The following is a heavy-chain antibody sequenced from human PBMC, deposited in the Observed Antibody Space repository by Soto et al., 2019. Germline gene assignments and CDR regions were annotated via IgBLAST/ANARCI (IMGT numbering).Heavy chain of an antibody. Sequence: EVQLLESGGGLVQPGGSLRLSCAASGFTFSSYAMSWVRQAPGKGLEWVSAISGSGGSTYYADSVKGRFTISRDNSKNTLYLQMNILRAEDTDVYYYANSLNYYDSSGYFIPLGYFDLWGRGTLVTVSS. V-gene: IGHV3-23*01. CDR1: GFTFSSYA. J-gene: IGHJ2*01. CDR2: ISGSGGST. CDR3: ANSLNYYDSSGYFIPLGYFDL. D-gene: IGHD3-22*01.